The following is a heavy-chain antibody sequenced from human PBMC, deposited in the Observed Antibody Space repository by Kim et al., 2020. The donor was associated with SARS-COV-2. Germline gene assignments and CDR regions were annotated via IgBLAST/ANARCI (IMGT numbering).Heavy chain of an antibody. J-gene: IGHJ6*02. D-gene: IGHD1-20*01. CDR3: ATSITRVGYGMDV. V-gene: IGHV1-2*02. Sequence: NYTQRFQGRVTMTRDTSISTAYMELSRVTSDDTAVYYCATSITRVGYGMDVWGQGTTVTVSS.